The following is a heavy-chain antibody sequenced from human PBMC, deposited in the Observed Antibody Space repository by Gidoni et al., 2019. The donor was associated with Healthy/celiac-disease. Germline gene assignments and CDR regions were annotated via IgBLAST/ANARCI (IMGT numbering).Heavy chain of an antibody. J-gene: IGHJ3*02. CDR2: IYTSGST. D-gene: IGHD1-26*01. Sequence: QVQLQESGPGLVKPSETLSLTCTVSGGSISRYYWSWIRQPAGKGLEWIGRIYTSGSTNYNPSLKSRVTMSVDTSKNQFSLKLSAVTAADTAVYYCARELYSGNEPRAFDIWGQGTMVTVSS. CDR3: ARELYSGNEPRAFDI. V-gene: IGHV4-4*07. CDR1: GGSISRYY.